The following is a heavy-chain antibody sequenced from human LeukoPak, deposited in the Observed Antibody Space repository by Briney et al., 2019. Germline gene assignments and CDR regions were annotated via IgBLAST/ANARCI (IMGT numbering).Heavy chain of an antibody. Sequence: PGGSLRLSCTASGFNFSSFSITWLRQAPGKGLEWVSSISVSGTTYYADSVKGRFTISRDSFRGTLFLQMDSLRVEDTAVYFCAKGSVGNADFASWGQGALVTVSS. J-gene: IGHJ4*02. V-gene: IGHV3-23*01. CDR1: GFNFSSFS. CDR2: ISVSGTT. CDR3: AKGSVGNADFAS. D-gene: IGHD6-25*01.